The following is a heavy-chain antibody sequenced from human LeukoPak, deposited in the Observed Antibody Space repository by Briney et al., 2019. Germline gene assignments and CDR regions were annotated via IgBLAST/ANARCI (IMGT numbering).Heavy chain of an antibody. D-gene: IGHD3-22*01. Sequence: SVKVSCKASGGTFSSYAISWVRQAPGQGLEWMGRIIPIFGTANYAQKFQGRVTITTDESTSTAYMELSSLRSEDTAVYYCARHGASSGFIFDNWGQGTLVTVSS. V-gene: IGHV1-69*05. J-gene: IGHJ4*02. CDR2: IIPIFGTA. CDR3: ARHGASSGFIFDN. CDR1: GGTFSSYA.